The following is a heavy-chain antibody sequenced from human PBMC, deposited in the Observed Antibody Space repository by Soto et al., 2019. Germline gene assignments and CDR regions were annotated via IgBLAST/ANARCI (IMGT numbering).Heavy chain of an antibody. CDR1: GGSISDYY. V-gene: IGHV4-59*01. D-gene: IGHD6-19*01. Sequence: QVQLQESGPGLVKPSETLSLTCTVSGGSISDYYWSWIRQPPGKGLEWIGYIYYSGSTNYNPSLASRVTISVDTSKNQFSLKLRSVTAADTAVYYCARRAVAGTFGYWGQGTLLTVSS. CDR3: ARRAVAGTFGY. CDR2: IYYSGST. J-gene: IGHJ4*02.